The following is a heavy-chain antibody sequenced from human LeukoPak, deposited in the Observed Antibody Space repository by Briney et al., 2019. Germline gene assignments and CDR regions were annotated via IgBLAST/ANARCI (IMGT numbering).Heavy chain of an antibody. CDR3: ARANSFDI. D-gene: IGHD5-24*01. J-gene: IGHJ3*02. V-gene: IGHV3-7*05. CDR1: GFTFSNYW. CDR2: IKEDGSEK. Sequence: PGGSLRLSCAASGFTFSNYWMSWVRQAPGKGLEWVANIKEDGSEKYYVDSVKGRFTISRDNAKNPLYLQRNSLRAEDTAVYYCARANSFDIWGQGTMVTVSS.